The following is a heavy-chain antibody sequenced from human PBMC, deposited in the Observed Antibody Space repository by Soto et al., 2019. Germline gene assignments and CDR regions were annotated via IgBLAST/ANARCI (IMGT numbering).Heavy chain of an antibody. Sequence: QVQLVQSGAEVKKPESSVKVSCKASGGTFSTYTIIWVRQAPGQGLEWMGRIIPMLNITNTAQSFQDRVTIIADKSTSTAYLELSTLRSDDTAMYFCTLGSWSAETFDIWGRGTMVTVSS. CDR1: GGTFSTYT. CDR3: TLGSWSAETFDI. J-gene: IGHJ3*02. V-gene: IGHV1-69*02. CDR2: IIPMLNIT. D-gene: IGHD6-13*01.